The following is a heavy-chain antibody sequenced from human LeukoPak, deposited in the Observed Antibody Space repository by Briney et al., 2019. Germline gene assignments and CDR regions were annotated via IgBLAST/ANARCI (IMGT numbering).Heavy chain of an antibody. J-gene: IGHJ6*03. CDR3: AREGSHYDSSGSPGLYYYYYYMDV. CDR2: MNPNSGNT. Sequence: VASVKVSCKASGYTFTSYDINWVRQATGQGLEWMGWMNPNSGNTGYAQKFQGRVTITRNTSISTAYMELSSLRSEDTAVYYCAREGSHYDSSGSPGLYYYYYYMDVWGKGTTVTVSS. D-gene: IGHD3-22*01. V-gene: IGHV1-8*01. CDR1: GYTFTSYD.